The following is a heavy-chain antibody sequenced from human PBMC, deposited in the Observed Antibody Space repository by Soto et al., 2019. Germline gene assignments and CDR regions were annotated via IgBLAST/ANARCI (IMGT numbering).Heavy chain of an antibody. J-gene: IGHJ6*01. Sequence: ASVKVSCKASGYTFTGYNMHWVRQAPGQGLEWMGWINPNSGGTNYAQKFQGWVTMTRDTSISTAYMELSRPRSDDTAVYYCARDKYPTEANIVVFSAAITFPYGMVV. CDR1: GYTFTGYN. D-gene: IGHD2-2*01. V-gene: IGHV1-2*04. CDR3: ARDKYPTEANIVVFSAAITFPYGMVV. CDR2: INPNSGGT.